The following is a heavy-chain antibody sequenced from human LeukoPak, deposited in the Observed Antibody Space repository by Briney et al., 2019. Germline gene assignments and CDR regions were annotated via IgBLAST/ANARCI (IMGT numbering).Heavy chain of an antibody. CDR1: GGTFSSYA. Sequence: GASVKVSCKASGGTFSSYAISWVRQAPGQGLEWMGGIIPIFGTANYAQKFQGRVTITADKSTSTAYMELSRLRSDDTAVYYCARDINYYGSGSYYDYWGQGTLVTVSS. CDR3: ARDINYYGSGSYYDY. V-gene: IGHV1-69*06. J-gene: IGHJ4*02. CDR2: IIPIFGTA. D-gene: IGHD3-10*01.